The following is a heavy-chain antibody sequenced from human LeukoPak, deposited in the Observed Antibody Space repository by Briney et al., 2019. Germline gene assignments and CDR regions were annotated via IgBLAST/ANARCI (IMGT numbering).Heavy chain of an antibody. V-gene: IGHV4-31*03. Sequence: PSETLSLTCTVSGDPLSTGFYYWTWIRQHPRNGLEWIGYIYYSGSTYYNPSLHSRLTISVDTFKNQFSLKLRSVTSADTAVYFCARAEDVAAGSAYFDIWGQGALVTVSS. D-gene: IGHD6-13*01. CDR3: ARAEDVAAGSAYFDI. J-gene: IGHJ4*02. CDR1: GDPLSTGFYY. CDR2: IYYSGST.